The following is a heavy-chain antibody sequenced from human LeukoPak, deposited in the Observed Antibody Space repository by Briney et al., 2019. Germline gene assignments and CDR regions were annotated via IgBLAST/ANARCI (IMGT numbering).Heavy chain of an antibody. Sequence: GGSLVLSWAVSGLTVRSNYMSWGRQAPGKGLEGVSVIYSGGDTYYADAVKGRFTISRHNSKNTLYLQMSSLRTEDTAVYYCAAPSGVVRLGVWGQGTTVTVSS. CDR3: AAPSGVVRLGV. CDR2: IYSGGDT. V-gene: IGHV3-53*04. CDR1: GLTVRSNY. D-gene: IGHD3-10*01. J-gene: IGHJ6*02.